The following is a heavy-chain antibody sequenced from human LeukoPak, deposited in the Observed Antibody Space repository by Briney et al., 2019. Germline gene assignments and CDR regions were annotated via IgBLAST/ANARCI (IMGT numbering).Heavy chain of an antibody. Sequence: SGTLSLTCAVSGGSISSSNWWSWVRQPPGKGLEWIGEIYHSGSTNYNPSLKSRVTISVDKSKNQFSLKLSSVTAADTAVYYCARDRIAVAGNAFDIWGQGTMVTVSS. D-gene: IGHD6-19*01. V-gene: IGHV4-4*02. CDR2: IYHSGST. CDR1: GGSISSSNW. CDR3: ARDRIAVAGNAFDI. J-gene: IGHJ3*02.